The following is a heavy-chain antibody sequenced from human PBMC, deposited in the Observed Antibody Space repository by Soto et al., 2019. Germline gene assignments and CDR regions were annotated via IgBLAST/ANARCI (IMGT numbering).Heavy chain of an antibody. CDR3: ATRIAVSDPVDY. Sequence: QLQLQESGPGLVKPSETLSLTCTVSGGSISSSSYYWGWIRQPPGKGVEWIGSIYYSGSTYYNPSLKRRVAISGDTSKNQFSLKLSSVTAADTAVYYCATRIAVSDPVDYWGQGTLVIVSS. CDR1: GGSISSSSYY. V-gene: IGHV4-39*01. CDR2: IYYSGST. J-gene: IGHJ4*02. D-gene: IGHD6-19*01.